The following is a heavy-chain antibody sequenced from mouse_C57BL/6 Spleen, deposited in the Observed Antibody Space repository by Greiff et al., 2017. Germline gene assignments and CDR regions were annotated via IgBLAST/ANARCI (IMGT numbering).Heavy chain of an antibody. CDR3: ERGGRRDYFDY. D-gene: IGHD1-1*01. Sequence: VQLQQPGPELVKPGASVKISCKASGYSFTDYKMNWVKQSNGKGLEWIGVIEPNYGSTSYNQKFKGKATLTVDQSSSTAYMPLNSLTSEDSAVYYGERGGRRDYFDYWGQGTTLTVSS. J-gene: IGHJ2*01. V-gene: IGHV1-39*01. CDR2: IEPNYGST. CDR1: GYSFTDYK.